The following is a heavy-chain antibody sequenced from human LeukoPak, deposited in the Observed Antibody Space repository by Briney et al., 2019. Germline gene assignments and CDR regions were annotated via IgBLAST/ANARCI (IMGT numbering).Heavy chain of an antibody. CDR2: ISDSGDST. J-gene: IGHJ4*02. Sequence: QTGGSLRLSCAASGFTFSSYAMSWVRQAPGKGLEWVSSISDSGDSTYYADSVKGRFTISRDNSKNTLYLQMNSLRAEDTAVYYCAKGQYPYYFDYWGQGTLVTVSS. V-gene: IGHV3-23*01. D-gene: IGHD2/OR15-2a*01. CDR3: AKGQYPYYFDY. CDR1: GFTFSSYA.